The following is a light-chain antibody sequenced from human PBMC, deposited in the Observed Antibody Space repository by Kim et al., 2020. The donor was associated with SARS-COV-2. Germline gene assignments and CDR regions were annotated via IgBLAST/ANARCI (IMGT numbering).Light chain of an antibody. CDR1: QSVRSN. V-gene: IGKV3-15*01. Sequence: SPGETATLSCRASQSVRSNFLAWYQQKPGQPPRLLIYGISTRATGVPVRFSGSGSGTEFTLTMSSVQSEDSAVYYCQQYSNWPLTFGGGTKVDIK. CDR2: GIS. J-gene: IGKJ4*01. CDR3: QQYSNWPLT.